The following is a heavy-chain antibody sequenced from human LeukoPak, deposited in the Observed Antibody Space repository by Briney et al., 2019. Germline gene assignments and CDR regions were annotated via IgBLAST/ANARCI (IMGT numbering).Heavy chain of an antibody. Sequence: GESLKISCKASGYSFTGFWIGWVRQMPGKGLEWMGIIYPYDSETRYSPSFQGQVTISADKSISTAYLQWSSLRASDTAMYYCARHIGYSAWNPDYWGQGTLVTVSS. CDR1: GYSFTGFW. J-gene: IGHJ4*02. V-gene: IGHV5-51*01. CDR2: IYPYDSET. D-gene: IGHD5-18*01. CDR3: ARHIGYSAWNPDY.